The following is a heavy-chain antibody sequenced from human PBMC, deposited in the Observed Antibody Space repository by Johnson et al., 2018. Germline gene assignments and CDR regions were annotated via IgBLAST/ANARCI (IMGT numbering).Heavy chain of an antibody. CDR1: GGSFSGYY. CDR3: ARGKILLGCGELVDYYGMDV. Sequence: QVQLQQWGAGLLKPSETLSLTCAVYGGSFSGYYWSWIRQPPGKGLEWIGEINHSGSTNYNPSLKSRVTISVDTSKNQFSLTLSSVTAADTAVYYRARGKILLGCGELVDYYGMDVWGQGTTVTVSS. V-gene: IGHV4-34*01. CDR2: INHSGST. D-gene: IGHD3-10*01. J-gene: IGHJ6*02.